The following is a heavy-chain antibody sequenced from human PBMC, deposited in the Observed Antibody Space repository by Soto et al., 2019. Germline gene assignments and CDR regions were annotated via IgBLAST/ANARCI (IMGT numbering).Heavy chain of an antibody. CDR2: ISGSGGST. V-gene: IGHV3-23*01. CDR3: AKDPVEKRYCSSTSCWYNWIDP. D-gene: IGHD2-2*01. Sequence: GGSLRLSCAASGFTFSSYAMSWVRQAPGKGLEWVSAISGSGGSTYYADSVKGRFTISRDNSKNTLYLQMNSLRAEDTAVYYCAKDPVEKRYCSSTSCWYNWIDPWGQGTLVTVSS. J-gene: IGHJ5*02. CDR1: GFTFSSYA.